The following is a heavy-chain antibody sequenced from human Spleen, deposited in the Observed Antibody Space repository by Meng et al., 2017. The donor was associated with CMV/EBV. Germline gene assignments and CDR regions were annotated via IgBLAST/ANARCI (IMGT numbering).Heavy chain of an antibody. Sequence: GESLKISCAASGFTFSSYSMNWVRQAPGKGLEWVSSISSSSSYIYYADPVKGRFTISRDNAKNSLYLQMNSLRAEDTAVYYCARAGDYDFWSVYYGTHYFDYWGQGTLVTVSS. V-gene: IGHV3-21*01. D-gene: IGHD3-3*01. J-gene: IGHJ4*02. CDR1: GFTFSSYS. CDR2: ISSSSSYI. CDR3: ARAGDYDFWSVYYGTHYFDY.